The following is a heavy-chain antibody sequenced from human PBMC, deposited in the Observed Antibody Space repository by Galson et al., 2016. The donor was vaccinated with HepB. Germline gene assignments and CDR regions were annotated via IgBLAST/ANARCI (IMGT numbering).Heavy chain of an antibody. V-gene: IGHV3-7*03. CDR3: ARAPVTSTTCCYYFDY. Sequence: SLRLSCAVSGFTFRSYWMSWVRQAPGRGLEWVANIKQDGSEKYYLDSVKGRFTISRDNAKNSLSLQMNSLRAEDTAVYYCARAPVTSTTCCYYFDYWGRGTLVTVSS. J-gene: IGHJ4*02. CDR1: GFTFRSYW. D-gene: IGHD2-2*01. CDR2: IKQDGSEK.